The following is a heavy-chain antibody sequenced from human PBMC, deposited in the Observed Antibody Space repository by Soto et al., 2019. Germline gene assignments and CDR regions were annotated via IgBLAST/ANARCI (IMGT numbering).Heavy chain of an antibody. V-gene: IGHV4-59*01. Sequence: PSETLSLTCTVSGGSISSYYWSWIRQPPGKGLEWIGYIYYSGSTNYNPSLKSRVTISVDTSKNQFSLELSSVTAADTAVYYCAREDSVDGTDYWGQGTLVTVSS. CDR1: GGSISSYY. D-gene: IGHD6-19*01. CDR3: AREDSVDGTDY. CDR2: IYYSGST. J-gene: IGHJ4*02.